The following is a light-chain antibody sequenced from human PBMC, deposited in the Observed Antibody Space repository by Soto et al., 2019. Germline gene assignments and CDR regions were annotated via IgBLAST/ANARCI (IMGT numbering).Light chain of an antibody. CDR1: QSVSSN. Sequence: EVVLTQSPATLSVSPGERATLACRASQSVSSNLAWYQQKPGQAPRLLIYGASTRATGIPGRFSGSGSGTDFTLTISRLEPEDFAVYYCQQCGSSPITFGQGTRLEIK. CDR3: QQCGSSPIT. CDR2: GAS. J-gene: IGKJ5*01. V-gene: IGKV3-20*01.